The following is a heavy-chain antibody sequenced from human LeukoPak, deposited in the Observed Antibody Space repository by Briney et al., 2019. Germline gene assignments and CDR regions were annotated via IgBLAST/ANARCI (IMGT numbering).Heavy chain of an antibody. CDR3: ARGSPATTPGY. D-gene: IGHD4-17*01. CDR2: IWYDGSNK. Sequence: GRSLRLSCAASGFTFSSYGMHWVRQAPGKGLEWVAVIWYDGSNKYYADSVKGRFTISRDNSKNTLYLQMNSLRTEDTAVYYCARGSPATTPGYWGQGTLVTVSS. J-gene: IGHJ4*02. V-gene: IGHV3-33*01. CDR1: GFTFSSYG.